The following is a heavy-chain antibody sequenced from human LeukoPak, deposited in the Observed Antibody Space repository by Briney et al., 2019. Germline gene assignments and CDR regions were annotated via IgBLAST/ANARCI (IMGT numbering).Heavy chain of an antibody. Sequence: SETLSLTCTVSGYSISSGYYWGWIRQPPGKGLEWIGSIYHSGSTYYNPSLKSRVTISVDTSKNQFSLKLSSVTAADTAVYYCARGRRYSGSYYDYWGQGTLVTVSS. CDR3: ARGRRYSGSYYDY. J-gene: IGHJ4*02. CDR2: IYHSGST. D-gene: IGHD1-26*01. V-gene: IGHV4-38-2*02. CDR1: GYSISSGYY.